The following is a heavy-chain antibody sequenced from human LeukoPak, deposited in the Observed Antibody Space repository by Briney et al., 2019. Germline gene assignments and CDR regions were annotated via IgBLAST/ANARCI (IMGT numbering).Heavy chain of an antibody. CDR1: GGSISRSSYY. V-gene: IGHV4-39*01. D-gene: IGHD2-2*02. Sequence: PSETLSLTCTVSGGSISRSSYYWGWIRQPPGKGLEWTGSVYSSGNTYYNPSLKSRVTISVDTSKNQFSLKLSSVTAADTAVYYCASYIEGYTFDYWGQGTLVTVSS. J-gene: IGHJ4*02. CDR3: ASYIEGYTFDY. CDR2: VYSSGNT.